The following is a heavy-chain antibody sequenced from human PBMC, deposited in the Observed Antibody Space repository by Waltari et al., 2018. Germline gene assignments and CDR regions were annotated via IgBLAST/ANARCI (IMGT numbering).Heavy chain of an antibody. D-gene: IGHD6-19*01. Sequence: QVQLVESGGGVVQPGRSLRLSCAASGFTFSSYAMHWVRQATGKGLEWVAVISYDGSNKYYADSVKGRFTISRDNSKNTLYLQMNSLRAEDTAVYYCARDKGSSSGWYHAFDIWGQGTMVTVSS. CDR1: GFTFSSYA. V-gene: IGHV3-30-3*01. CDR2: ISYDGSNK. J-gene: IGHJ3*02. CDR3: ARDKGSSSGWYHAFDI.